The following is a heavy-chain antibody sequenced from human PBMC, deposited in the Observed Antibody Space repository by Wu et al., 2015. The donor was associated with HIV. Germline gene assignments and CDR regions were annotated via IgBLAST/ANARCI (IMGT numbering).Heavy chain of an antibody. D-gene: IGHD6-13*01. J-gene: IGHJ6*02. CDR2: IIPIFGTA. CDR3: ARARIAAAGIDYYYYYGMDV. V-gene: IGHV1-69*05. CDR1: GGTFSSYA. Sequence: QVQLVQSGAEVKKPGSSVKVSCKASGGTFSSYAISWVRQAPGQGLEWMGGIIPIFGTANYAQKFQGRVTITTDESTSTAYMELSSLRSEDTAVYYCARARIAAAGIDYYYYYGMDVVGPKGTTGHRLL.